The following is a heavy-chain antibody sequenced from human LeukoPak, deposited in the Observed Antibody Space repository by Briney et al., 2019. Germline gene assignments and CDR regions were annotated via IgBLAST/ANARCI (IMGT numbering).Heavy chain of an antibody. CDR3: ARSSYSSSSSV. CDR2: INSDGSEG. V-gene: IGHV3-7*03. Sequence: GGSLRLSCAASGFTFSSYSMNWVRQAPGKGLEWVASINSDGSEGYYADVVKGRFTISRDNAKNSLYLQINSLRAEDTAVYYCARSSYSSSSSVWGQGTMVTVSS. CDR1: GFTFSSYS. D-gene: IGHD6-6*01. J-gene: IGHJ3*01.